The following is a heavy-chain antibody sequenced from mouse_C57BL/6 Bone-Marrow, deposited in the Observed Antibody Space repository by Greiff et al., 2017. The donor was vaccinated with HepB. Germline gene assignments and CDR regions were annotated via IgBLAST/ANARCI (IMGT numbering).Heavy chain of an antibody. V-gene: IGHV1-82*01. Sequence: QVQLQQSGPELVKPGASVKISCKASGYAFSSSWMNWVKQRPGKGLEWIGRIYPGDGDTNYNGKFKGKATLTADKSSSTAYMQLSSLTSEDSAVYFCAREEIGNYWYFDVWGTGTTVTVSS. J-gene: IGHJ1*03. CDR3: AREEIGNYWYFDV. CDR2: IYPGDGDT. CDR1: GYAFSSSW. D-gene: IGHD2-1*01.